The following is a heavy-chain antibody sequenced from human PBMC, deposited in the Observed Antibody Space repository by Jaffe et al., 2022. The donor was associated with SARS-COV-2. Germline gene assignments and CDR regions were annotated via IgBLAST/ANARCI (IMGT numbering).Heavy chain of an antibody. CDR3: ARDGGRAYWGAFDV. CDR2: IYSNNST. CDR1: GFTVSNSY. Sequence: EVQLVESGGGLIQPGGSLRLSCAVSGFTVSNSYISWVRQAPGKGLEWVSIIYSNNSTYYADSVRGRFTLSRDNSKNTLYLQMNSLRVEDTAVYYCARDGGRAYWGAFDVWGQGTRVTVSS. J-gene: IGHJ3*01. V-gene: IGHV3-53*01. D-gene: IGHD7-27*01.